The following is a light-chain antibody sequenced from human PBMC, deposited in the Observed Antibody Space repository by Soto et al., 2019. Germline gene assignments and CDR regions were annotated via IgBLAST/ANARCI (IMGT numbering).Light chain of an antibody. CDR1: QSVSNK. Sequence: EVVMRQSPATLSVSPGETATLSCRASQSVSNKLAWYQQRPGQAPRLLIYAADTMATGIPDRFSGSGSGREFTLTISSLQSEDFAVYDCQQYNNWPPWTFGRGTKLEVK. CDR2: AAD. CDR3: QQYNNWPPWT. J-gene: IGKJ1*01. V-gene: IGKV3-15*01.